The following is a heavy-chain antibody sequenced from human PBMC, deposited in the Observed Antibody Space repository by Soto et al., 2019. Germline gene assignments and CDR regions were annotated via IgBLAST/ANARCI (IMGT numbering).Heavy chain of an antibody. CDR2: IYYSGST. J-gene: IGHJ4*02. D-gene: IGHD5-18*01. CDR3: ARDNGYSYGYTLDH. CDR1: GGSISSYY. Sequence: SETLSLTCTVSGGSISSYYWSWIRQPPGKGLEWIGYIYYSGSTNYNPSLKSRVTISVDTSKNQFSLKLSSVTAADTAVYYCARDNGYSYGYTLDHRGQGTLVTVPS. V-gene: IGHV4-59*01.